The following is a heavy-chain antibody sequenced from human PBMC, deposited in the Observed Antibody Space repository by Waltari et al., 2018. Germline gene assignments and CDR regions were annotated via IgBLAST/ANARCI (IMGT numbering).Heavy chain of an antibody. CDR1: GGSFSGYY. J-gene: IGHJ4*02. D-gene: IGHD1-7*01. CDR3: ERGRNYTRHLPDY. CDR2: LNQSGST. Sequence: QVLLQQWGAGLLKPSETLSLTCAVYGGSFSGYYWTWIRQPPGKGLEWIGDLNQSGSTNNTPSHKSRVNMSGDTSNNQFALNVGSVTAADTAVYDWERGRNYTRHLPDYWGQGNMVTVSS. V-gene: IGHV4-34*01.